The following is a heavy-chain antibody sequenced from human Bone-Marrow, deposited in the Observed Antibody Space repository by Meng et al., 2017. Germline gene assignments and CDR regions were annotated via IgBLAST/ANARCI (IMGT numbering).Heavy chain of an antibody. CDR3: ARAQSGDYNSSGYYTYFDY. V-gene: IGHV4-4*07. CDR1: GGSISSYY. D-gene: IGHD3-22*01. Sequence: SETLSLTCTVSGGSISSYYWSWIRQPAGKGLEWIGRIYTSGSTNYNPSLKSRVTISVDTSKNQFSLKLNSVTAADTAVYYCARAQSGDYNSSGYYTYFDYWGQGTLVTVSS. CDR2: IYTSGST. J-gene: IGHJ4*02.